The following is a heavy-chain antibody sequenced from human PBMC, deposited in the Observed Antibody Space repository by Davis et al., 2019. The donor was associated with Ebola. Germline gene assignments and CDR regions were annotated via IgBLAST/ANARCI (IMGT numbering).Heavy chain of an antibody. CDR2: IYSGGST. CDR3: ARDPKGYYYGMDV. CDR1: GFTVSSNY. Sequence: PSETLSLTCAASGFTVSSNYMSWVRQAPGKGLEWVSVIYSGGSTYYADSVKGRFTISRDNSKNTLYLQMNSLRAEDTAVYYCARDPKGYYYGMDVWGQGTTVTVSS. J-gene: IGHJ6*02. V-gene: IGHV3-66*01.